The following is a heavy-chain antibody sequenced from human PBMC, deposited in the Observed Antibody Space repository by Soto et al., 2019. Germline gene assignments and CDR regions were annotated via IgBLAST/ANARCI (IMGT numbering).Heavy chain of an antibody. V-gene: IGHV1-46*01. Sequence: GASVKVSFKASGYTFTSYYMHWVRQAPGQGLEWMGIINPSGGSTSYAQKFQGRVTMTRDTSTSTVYMELSSLRSEDTAVYYCARDQGAFYYGSDYYYGMDVWGQGTTVTVSS. D-gene: IGHD3-10*01. CDR3: ARDQGAFYYGSDYYYGMDV. J-gene: IGHJ6*02. CDR1: GYTFTSYY. CDR2: INPSGGST.